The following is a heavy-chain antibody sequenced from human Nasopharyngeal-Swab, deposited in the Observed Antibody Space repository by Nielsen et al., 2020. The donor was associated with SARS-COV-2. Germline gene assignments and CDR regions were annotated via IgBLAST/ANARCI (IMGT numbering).Heavy chain of an antibody. V-gene: IGHV3-9*01. CDR3: SKSRGYYYYMDV. Sequence: SLKISCTASGFTFGDYAMSWFRQAPGKGLEWVSGISWNSGSIGYADSVKGRFTISRDNAKNSLYLQMNSLRAEDTALYYCSKSRGYYYYMDVWGKGTTVTVSS. D-gene: IGHD3-10*01. CDR1: GFTFGDYA. J-gene: IGHJ6*03. CDR2: ISWNSGSI.